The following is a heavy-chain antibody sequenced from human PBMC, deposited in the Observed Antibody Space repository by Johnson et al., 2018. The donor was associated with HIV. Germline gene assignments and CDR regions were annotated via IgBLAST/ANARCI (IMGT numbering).Heavy chain of an antibody. V-gene: IGHV3-30*18. CDR2: ISYDGNNK. Sequence: QMLLVESGGGLVQPGRSLRLSCAASGFTFDEYGMSWVRQAPGKGLEWVAVISYDGNNKYYADSVKGRFTISRDNSRNTLYLQMNTLRTEDTALYYCAKVGRIVVAIGNDAFDIWGQGTMVTVSS. CDR3: AKVGRIVVAIGNDAFDI. J-gene: IGHJ3*02. D-gene: IGHD2-21*01. CDR1: GFTFDEYG.